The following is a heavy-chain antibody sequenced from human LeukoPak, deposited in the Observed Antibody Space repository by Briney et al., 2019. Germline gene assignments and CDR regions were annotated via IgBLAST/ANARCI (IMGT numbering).Heavy chain of an antibody. CDR1: GFTVSSNY. V-gene: IGHV3-53*01. CDR3: ARVRDNYSGYGD. D-gene: IGHD5-12*01. J-gene: IGHJ4*02. Sequence: GGSLRLSCAASGFTVSSNYMSWARQAPGKGLEWVSVIYSGGSTYYADSVKGRFTISRDNSKNTLYLQMNSLRAEDTAVYYCARVRDNYSGYGDWGQGTLATVSS. CDR2: IYSGGST.